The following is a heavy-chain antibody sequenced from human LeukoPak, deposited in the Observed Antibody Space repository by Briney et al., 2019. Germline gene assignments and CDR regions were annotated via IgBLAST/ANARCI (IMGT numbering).Heavy chain of an antibody. Sequence: SETLSLTCAVSGGSITSSSYCWGWIRQPPGKGLEWIGYIYYTGSTYYSPSLKGRVTISADTAKNQFSLQLSSVTAADTAVYYRARNHCSGCICYFDYWGQGTRVTVSS. J-gene: IGHJ4*02. CDR2: IYYTGST. CDR1: GGSITSSSYC. D-gene: IGHD2-15*01. CDR3: ARNHCSGCICYFDY. V-gene: IGHV4-39*01.